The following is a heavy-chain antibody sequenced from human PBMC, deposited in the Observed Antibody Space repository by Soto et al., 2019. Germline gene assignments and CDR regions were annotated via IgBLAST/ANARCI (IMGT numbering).Heavy chain of an antibody. CDR1: GFSLSTSGVG. Sequence: QITLKESGPTLVKPTQTLTLTCTFSGFSLSTSGVGVAWVRQPPGQALEWLAFIFWNDEKHYRPSLKSRVTIIKDTSQTQVVLTMTNVASIDTGTYYCAGRDGYNSWHCEYWGQGALVTVSS. V-gene: IGHV2-5*01. D-gene: IGHD1-1*01. CDR3: AGRDGYNSWHCEY. CDR2: IFWNDEK. J-gene: IGHJ4*02.